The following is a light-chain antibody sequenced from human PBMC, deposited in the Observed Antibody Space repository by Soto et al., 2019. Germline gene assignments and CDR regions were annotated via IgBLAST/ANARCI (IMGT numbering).Light chain of an antibody. CDR1: QSVSSY. CDR2: DAS. Sequence: EIGLTQSRATLSLSPGERATLSCRASQSVSSYLAWYQQKPGQAPRLLIYDASNRATGIPARFSGSGSGTDFTLTISSLEPEDFAVYYCQQRSNWPLTFGGGTKVDIK. CDR3: QQRSNWPLT. V-gene: IGKV3-11*01. J-gene: IGKJ4*01.